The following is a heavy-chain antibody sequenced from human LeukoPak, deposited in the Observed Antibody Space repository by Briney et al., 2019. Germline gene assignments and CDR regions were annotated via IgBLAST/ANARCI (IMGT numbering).Heavy chain of an antibody. CDR2: INHSGST. CDR3: ARATPTSYGGTPNDAFDI. V-gene: IGHV4-34*01. CDR1: GGSFSGYY. J-gene: IGHJ3*02. Sequence: KSSETLSLTCAVYGGSFSGYYWSWIRQPPGKGLEWIGEINHSGSTNYNPSLKSRVTISVDTSKNQFSLKLSSVTAADTAVYYCARATPTSYGGTPNDAFDIWGQGTMVTVSS. D-gene: IGHD4-23*01.